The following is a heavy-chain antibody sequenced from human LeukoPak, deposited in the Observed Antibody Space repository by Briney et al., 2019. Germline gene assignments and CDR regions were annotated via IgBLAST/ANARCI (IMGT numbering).Heavy chain of an antibody. CDR2: INPNSGDT. Sequence: ASVKVSSKASGYTFTGYYVHWVRQAPGQGLEWMGWINPNSGDTNYAQKFQGRVTMTRDTSISTAYMELSRLTSDDTAVYYCARAGIAAAILTWGQGTLVTVSS. V-gene: IGHV1-2*02. CDR3: ARAGIAAAILT. CDR1: GYTFTGYY. J-gene: IGHJ4*02. D-gene: IGHD6-13*01.